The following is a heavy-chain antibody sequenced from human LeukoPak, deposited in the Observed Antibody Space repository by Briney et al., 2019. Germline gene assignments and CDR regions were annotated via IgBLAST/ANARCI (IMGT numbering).Heavy chain of an antibody. D-gene: IGHD3-16*02. V-gene: IGHV4-34*01. CDR1: GGSFSGYC. CDR2: INHSGTT. CDR3: ARGPYDYVWGSYRYTVNWFAP. Sequence: PSETLSLPCAVYGGSFSGYCWSWIRQPPGTGLDCIGEINHSGTTNYNPSLKSRVTISVDTSKNQFSLKLSSVTAADTAVYYCARGPYDYVWGSYRYTVNWFAPWGQGTLVTVSS. J-gene: IGHJ5*02.